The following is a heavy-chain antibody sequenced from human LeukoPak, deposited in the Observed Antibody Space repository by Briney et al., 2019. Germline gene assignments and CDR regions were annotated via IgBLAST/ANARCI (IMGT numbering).Heavy chain of an antibody. CDR1: GYTFTSYD. CDR2: MNPNSGNT. CDR3: AKEGDGHCSSTSCSLRYYYYYMDV. J-gene: IGHJ6*03. V-gene: IGHV1-8*03. D-gene: IGHD2-2*01. Sequence: GASVKVSCKASGYTFTSYDINWVRQATGQGLEWMGWMNPNSGNTGYAQKFQSRVTITRNTSISTAYMELSSLRSEDTAVYYCAKEGDGHCSSTSCSLRYYYYYMDVWGKGTTVTVSS.